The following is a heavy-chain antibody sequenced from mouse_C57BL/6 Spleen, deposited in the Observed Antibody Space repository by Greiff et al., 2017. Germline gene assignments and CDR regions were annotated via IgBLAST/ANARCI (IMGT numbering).Heavy chain of an antibody. Sequence: VQLQQPGAELVKPGASVKMSCKASGYTFTSYWITWVKQRPGQGLEWIGDIYPGSGSTNYNEKFKSKATLTVDTSSSTAYMQLSSLTSEDSAVYYCARCSPYYSNYDAMDYWGQGTSVTVSS. CDR3: ARCSPYYSNYDAMDY. CDR2: IYPGSGST. J-gene: IGHJ4*01. V-gene: IGHV1-55*01. CDR1: GYTFTSYW. D-gene: IGHD2-5*01.